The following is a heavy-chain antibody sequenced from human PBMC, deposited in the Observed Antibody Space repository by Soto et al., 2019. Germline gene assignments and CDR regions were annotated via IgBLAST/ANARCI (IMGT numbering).Heavy chain of an antibody. CDR1: GFTFSSYG. CDR3: ARTPSYYYMDV. J-gene: IGHJ6*03. CDR2: ISYDGSNK. Sequence: QVQLVESGGGVVQPGRSLRLSCAASGFTFSSYGMHWVRQAPGKGLEWVAVISYDGSNKYYADSVKGRFTISRDNSKNTLYLQMNSLRAEDTAVYYCARTPSYYYMDVWGKGTTDTVSS. V-gene: IGHV3-30*03.